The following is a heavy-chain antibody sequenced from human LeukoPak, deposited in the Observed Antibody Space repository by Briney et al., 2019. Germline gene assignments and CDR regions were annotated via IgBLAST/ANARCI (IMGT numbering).Heavy chain of an antibody. Sequence: SETLSLTCAVYGGSFSGYYWSWIRQPPGKGLEWIGEINHSGSTNYNPSLKSRVTISVATSKNQFSLKLSSVTAADTAVYYCARGWRNHYVWGSYRPLFDYWGQGTLVTVSS. D-gene: IGHD3-16*02. V-gene: IGHV4-34*01. J-gene: IGHJ4*02. CDR3: ARGWRNHYVWGSYRPLFDY. CDR2: INHSGST. CDR1: GGSFSGYY.